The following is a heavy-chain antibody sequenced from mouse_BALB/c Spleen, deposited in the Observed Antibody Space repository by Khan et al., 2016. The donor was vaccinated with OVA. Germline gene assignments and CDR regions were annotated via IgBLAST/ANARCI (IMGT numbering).Heavy chain of an antibody. CDR1: GYAITSDYA. V-gene: IGHV3-2*02. Sequence: VQLKESGPGLVKPSQSLSLTCTVTGYAITSDYAWNWIRQFPGNKLEWMGYISSTGSTSYNPSLKSRIYITRDKSKNQFFLPLKSVTTEDTAAYYCARSLYYSYGYALDCWGRGTSVTVSS. CDR2: ISSTGST. J-gene: IGHJ4*01. D-gene: IGHD2-14*01. CDR3: ARSLYYSYGYALDC.